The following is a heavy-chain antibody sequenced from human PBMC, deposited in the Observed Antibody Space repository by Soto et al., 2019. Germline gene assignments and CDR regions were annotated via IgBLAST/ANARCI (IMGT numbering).Heavy chain of an antibody. J-gene: IGHJ3*02. V-gene: IGHV4-39*01. CDR2: IYYSGST. CDR1: GGSISSSSYY. D-gene: IGHD6-13*01. CDR3: ASNGYSSSWAAFDI. Sequence: PETLSLTCTVSGGSISSSSYYWGWIRQPPGKGLEWIGSIYYSGSTYYNPSLKSRVTISVDTSKYQFSLKLSSVTAADTAVYYCASNGYSSSWAAFDIWGQGTMDTVSS.